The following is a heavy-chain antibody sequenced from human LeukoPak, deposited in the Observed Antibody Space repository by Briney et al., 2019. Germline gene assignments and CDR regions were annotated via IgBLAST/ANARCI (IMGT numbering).Heavy chain of an antibody. CDR1: GGSISSYY. CDR3: ARHPSPRFFVDYWFDP. CDR2: IYYSGST. J-gene: IGHJ5*02. V-gene: IGHV4-59*08. Sequence: PSETLSLTCTVSGGSISSYYWSWIRQPPGKGLEWIGYIYYSGSTNYNPSLKSRVTISVDTSKNQFSLKLSSVTAADTAVYYCARHPSPRFFVDYWFDPWGQGTLVTVSS. D-gene: IGHD3-3*01.